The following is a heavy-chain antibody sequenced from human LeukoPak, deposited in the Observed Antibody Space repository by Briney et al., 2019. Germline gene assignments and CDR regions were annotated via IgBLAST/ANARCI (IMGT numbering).Heavy chain of an antibody. Sequence: GGSLSLSCTASGFNFSTYWMTWVRQVPGKGLEGVANIKEDGSEIYYVDAVKGRFSISRDNAKTSLDLQRHSLSVADTGLYYCVTDQTGRHPYFFDYWGQGTPVTVSS. CDR2: IKEDGSEI. CDR1: GFNFSTYW. CDR3: VTDQTGRHPYFFDY. D-gene: IGHD3-10*01. V-gene: IGHV3-7*01. J-gene: IGHJ4*02.